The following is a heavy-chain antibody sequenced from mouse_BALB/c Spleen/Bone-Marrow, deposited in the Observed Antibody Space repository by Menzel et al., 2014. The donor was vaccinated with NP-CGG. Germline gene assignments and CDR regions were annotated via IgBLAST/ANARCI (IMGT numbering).Heavy chain of an antibody. CDR2: INTNGGEI. V-gene: IGHV5-6-3*01. CDR3: ARGGDYVSWFAY. D-gene: IGHD2-4*01. Sequence: EVMLVESGGGLVQPGGSLKLSCAASGFTFSNYGMSWVRQTPDKRLEFVATINTNGGEIYYPDSVKGRFTISRDNAKNTLYLQMRSLKSEDTAMYYCARGGDYVSWFAYWGQGTLVTVSA. J-gene: IGHJ3*01. CDR1: GFTFSNYG.